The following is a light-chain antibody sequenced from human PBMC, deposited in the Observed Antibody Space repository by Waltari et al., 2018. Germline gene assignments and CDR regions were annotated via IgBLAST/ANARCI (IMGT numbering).Light chain of an antibody. CDR3: KAWDDSLDAYV. CDR1: NSNIGSET. V-gene: IGLV1-44*01. Sequence: QSVLTQPPSASGTPGQRVTISCSGSNSNIGSETVNWYQQLPGAAPQLLIYSDYQRPSGVPGRCSASKSGTSAALAITGLQSEDEDDYWCKAWDDSLDAYVFGTGTKVTVL. CDR2: SDY. J-gene: IGLJ1*01.